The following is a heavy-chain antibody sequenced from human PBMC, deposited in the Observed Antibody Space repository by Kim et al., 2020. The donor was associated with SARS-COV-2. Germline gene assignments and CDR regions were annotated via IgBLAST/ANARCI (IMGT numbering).Heavy chain of an antibody. CDR1: GFSFSDYW. Sequence: GESLKISCKGSGFSFSDYWIGWVRQMPGSGLEWMGIIYPGDDDTRYSPSFQGQVTISADTSVRTAYLQWSSLEASDTAMYYCARALSHYDFWSAYYKADGFDVWGQGTLVTVSP. CDR2: IYPGDDDT. D-gene: IGHD3-3*01. CDR3: ARALSHYDFWSAYYKADGFDV. J-gene: IGHJ3*01. V-gene: IGHV5-51*01.